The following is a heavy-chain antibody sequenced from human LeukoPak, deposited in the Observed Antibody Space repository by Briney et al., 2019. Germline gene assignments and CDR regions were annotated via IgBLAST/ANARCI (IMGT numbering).Heavy chain of an antibody. D-gene: IGHD1-1*01. CDR3: ARLLTRRNYYYYYGMDV. CDR2: ISSSSSYI. J-gene: IGHJ6*02. CDR1: GFTFSDYY. V-gene: IGHV3-11*06. Sequence: PGGSLRLSCAASGFTFSDYYMNWVRQAPGKGLEWVSSISSSSSYIYYADSVKGRFTISRDNAKNSLYLQMDSLRAEDTAVYYCARLLTRRNYYYYYGMDVWGQGTTVTVSS.